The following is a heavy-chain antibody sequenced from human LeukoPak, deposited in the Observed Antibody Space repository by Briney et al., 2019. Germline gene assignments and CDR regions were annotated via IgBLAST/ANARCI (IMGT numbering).Heavy chain of an antibody. CDR3: ARADFWSGNQGFDY. CDR2: IYYSGST. V-gene: IGHV4-31*03. CDR1: GGSISSSSYY. J-gene: IGHJ4*02. Sequence: SETLSLTCTVSGGSISSSSYYWGWIRQHPGKGLEWIGYIYYSGSTYYNTSLKSRVTISVDTSKNQFSLKLSSVTAADTAVYYCARADFWSGNQGFDYWGQGTLVTVSS. D-gene: IGHD3-3*01.